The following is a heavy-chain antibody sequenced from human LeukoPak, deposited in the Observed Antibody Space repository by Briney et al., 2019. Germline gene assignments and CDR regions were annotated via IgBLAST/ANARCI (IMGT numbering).Heavy chain of an antibody. CDR2: INHSGST. V-gene: IGHV4-34*01. CDR3: ARGRMLPYFDY. D-gene: IGHD1-14*01. Sequence: SETPSLTCAVYGGSFSGYYWSWIRQPPGKGLEWIGEINHSGSTNYNPSLKSRVTISVDTSKNQFPLKLSSVTAADTAVYYCARGRMLPYFDYWGQGTLVTVSS. J-gene: IGHJ4*02. CDR1: GGSFSGYY.